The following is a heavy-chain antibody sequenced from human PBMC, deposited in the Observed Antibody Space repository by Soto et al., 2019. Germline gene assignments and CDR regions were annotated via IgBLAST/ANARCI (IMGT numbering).Heavy chain of an antibody. CDR2: ISASGDSA. CDR3: AKDRVVNYQGSESYVDY. Sequence: PGGSLRLSCAASGFTFSKFAMSWVRQASGKGLEWVSTISASGDSAYYTDSVKGRFTISRDNSKNTLFLQMNSLRAEDTAVYYCAKDRVVNYQGSESYVDYWGLGSLVTVSS. J-gene: IGHJ4*02. CDR1: GFTFSKFA. V-gene: IGHV3-23*01. D-gene: IGHD3-10*01.